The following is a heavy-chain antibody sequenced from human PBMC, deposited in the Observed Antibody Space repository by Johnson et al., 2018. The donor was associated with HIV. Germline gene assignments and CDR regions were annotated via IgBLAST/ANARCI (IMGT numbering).Heavy chain of an antibody. CDR1: GFTFSSYG. D-gene: IGHD5-24*01. Sequence: QVQLVESGGGVVQPGRSLRLSCAASGFTFSSYGMHWVRQAPGKGLEWVAVISHDGSNKYYADSVKGRFTISRDNSKNTLYLRMNSLRAEDTAVYLCAKERGKRWLHPRDAFDIWGQGTMVTVSS. CDR3: AKERGKRWLHPRDAFDI. J-gene: IGHJ3*02. V-gene: IGHV3-30*18. CDR2: ISHDGSNK.